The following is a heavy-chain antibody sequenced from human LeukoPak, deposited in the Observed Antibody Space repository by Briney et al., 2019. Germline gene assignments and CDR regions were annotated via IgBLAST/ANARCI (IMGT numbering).Heavy chain of an antibody. CDR2: IYYTGST. V-gene: IGHV4-59*12. D-gene: IGHD6-19*01. CDR3: AYGYSSGFNV. Sequence: SETLSLTCTVSGGSISSYYWSWIRQPPGKGLEWIGYIYYTGSTNYNPSLKSRVTISVDTSKNQFSLQLNSVTPEDTAVYYCAYGYSSGFNVWGKGTTVTISS. J-gene: IGHJ6*04. CDR1: GGSISSYY.